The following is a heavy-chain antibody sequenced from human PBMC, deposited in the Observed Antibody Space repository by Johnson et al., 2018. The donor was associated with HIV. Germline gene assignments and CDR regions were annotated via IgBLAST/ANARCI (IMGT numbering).Heavy chain of an antibody. CDR2: IASDESYK. J-gene: IGHJ3*02. D-gene: IGHD1-1*01. CDR1: GFTFSSYA. V-gene: IGHV3-30*04. Sequence: QVQLVESGGGVVQPGRSLRLSCAASGFTFSSYAMHWVRQAPGKGLEWVAVIASDESYKHYGDSVKGRFTVSKDNSKNTLYLQMNSLRAEDTALYYCARKENWPSPGAFDIWGQGIMVTVSS. CDR3: ARKENWPSPGAFDI.